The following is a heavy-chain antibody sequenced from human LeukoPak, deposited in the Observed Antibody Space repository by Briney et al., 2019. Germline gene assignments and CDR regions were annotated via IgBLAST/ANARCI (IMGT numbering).Heavy chain of an antibody. D-gene: IGHD3-9*01. CDR3: ARAGPLSRDILTGYHYYYGMDV. Sequence: SETLSLTCTVSGGSITSYYWSWIRQHPGKGLEWIGYIYYSGSTYYNPSLKSRVTISVDTSKNQFSLKLGSVTAADTAVYYCARAGPLSRDILTGYHYYYGMDVWGQGTTVTVSS. J-gene: IGHJ6*02. CDR1: GGSITSYY. CDR2: IYYSGST. V-gene: IGHV4-59*06.